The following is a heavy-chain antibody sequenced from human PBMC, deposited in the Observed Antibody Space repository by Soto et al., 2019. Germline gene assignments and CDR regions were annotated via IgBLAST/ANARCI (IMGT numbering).Heavy chain of an antibody. D-gene: IGHD3-10*01. CDR3: AREVSSFGSNHFDS. CDR1: GTSIRGYY. Sequence: SLTCSVSGTSIRGYYWTLIRQPPGKGLEWIGYIYYTGTTKYNPSLKSRVTISVDTSKNQFSLRLNSVTAADTAVYYCAREVSSFGSNHFDSWGQGALVTVSS. CDR2: IYYTGTT. J-gene: IGHJ4*02. V-gene: IGHV4-59*01.